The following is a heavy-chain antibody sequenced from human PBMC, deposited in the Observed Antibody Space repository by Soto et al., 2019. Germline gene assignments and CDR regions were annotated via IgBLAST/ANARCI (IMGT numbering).Heavy chain of an antibody. CDR2: IYYSGST. D-gene: IGHD3-10*01. CDR1: GGSISSGGYY. J-gene: IGHJ5*02. Sequence: PSETLSLTCTVSGGSISSGGYYWSWIRQHPGKGLEWIGYIYYSGSTYYNPSLKSRVTISVDTSKNQFSLKLSSVTAADTAVYYCARDLWFGELGNWFDPWGQGTLVTVSS. V-gene: IGHV4-31*03. CDR3: ARDLWFGELGNWFDP.